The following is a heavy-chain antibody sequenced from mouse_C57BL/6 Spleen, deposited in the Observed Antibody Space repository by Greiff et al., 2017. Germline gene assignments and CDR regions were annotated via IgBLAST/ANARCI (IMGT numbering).Heavy chain of an antibody. J-gene: IGHJ1*03. CDR2: IDPSDSYT. Sequence: QVQLQQPGAELVRPGTSVKLSCKASGYTFTSYWMHWVKQRPGQGLEWIGVIDPSDSYTNYNQKFKGKATLTVDTSSSTAYMQLSSLTSEDSAVYYCARKVTGTDWYFEVWGTGTTVTVSS. V-gene: IGHV1-59*01. D-gene: IGHD4-1*01. CDR1: GYTFTSYW. CDR3: ARKVTGTDWYFEV.